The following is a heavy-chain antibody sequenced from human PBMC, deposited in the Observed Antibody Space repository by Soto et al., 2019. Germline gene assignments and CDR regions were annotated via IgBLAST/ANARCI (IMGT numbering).Heavy chain of an antibody. Sequence: GSCPTLVNPTQTLTLTCTFSGFSLSTSGVGVGWIRQPPGKALEWLALIYWDNDKRYSPSLKNRVTISKDTSKNQVVLTMTNMDPVDKAKYYCAHRRPGHFRFDPWGQGTLVTVS. CDR3: AHRRPGHFRFDP. J-gene: IGHJ5*02. V-gene: IGHV2-5*02. D-gene: IGHD3-3*02. CDR2: IYWDNDK. CDR1: GFSLSTSGVG.